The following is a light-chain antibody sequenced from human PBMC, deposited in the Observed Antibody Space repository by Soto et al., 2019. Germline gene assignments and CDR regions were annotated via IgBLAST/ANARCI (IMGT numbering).Light chain of an antibody. V-gene: IGKV1-39*01. CDR3: QQSHSTPPT. CDR1: PGINNF. J-gene: IGKJ5*01. Sequence: DIQLTQSPVSLSASVGDRVTITCRASPGINNFLNWYQQKPGKAPKLVIYAASNLQSGVPSTFSGGGSGTDFTLTIDNLQHEDSATYYCQQSHSTPPTFGPGTRLEI. CDR2: AAS.